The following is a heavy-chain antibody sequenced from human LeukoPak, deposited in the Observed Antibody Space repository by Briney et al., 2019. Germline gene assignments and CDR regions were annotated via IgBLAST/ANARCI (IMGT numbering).Heavy chain of an antibody. CDR2: MNPNSGNT. CDR3: RSPSTAMIVVVPYYFDY. CDR1: GYTFTSLD. V-gene: IGHV1-8*01. J-gene: IGHJ4*02. D-gene: IGHD3-22*01. Sequence: GASVKVSCKASGYTFTSLDINWVRQGTGQGLEWMGWMNPNSGNTGYAQKFQGRVTMTRNTYMTTAYMELRRLRSDETAVYYSRSPSTAMIVVVPYYFDYWGQGPLVTVSS.